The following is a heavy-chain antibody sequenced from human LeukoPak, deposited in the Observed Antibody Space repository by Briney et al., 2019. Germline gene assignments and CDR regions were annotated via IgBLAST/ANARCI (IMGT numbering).Heavy chain of an antibody. CDR3: ARGDSGYEPLDY. Sequence: SETLSLTCSVSGGSIRSYFWSWIRQPAGKGLEWIGYIDDSGNTNYNPSLKNRVTISVDRSKNQFSLKLSPVTPADTAVYYCARGDSGYEPLDYWGQGTLVTVSS. V-gene: IGHV4-59*12. CDR2: IDDSGNT. CDR1: GGSIRSYF. J-gene: IGHJ4*02. D-gene: IGHD5-12*01.